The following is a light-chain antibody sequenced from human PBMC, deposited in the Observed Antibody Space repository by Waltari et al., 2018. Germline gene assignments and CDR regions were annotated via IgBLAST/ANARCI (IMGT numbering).Light chain of an antibody. J-gene: IGLJ3*02. CDR2: DVN. Sequence: QSALTQPRSVSGSPGQSVTISCAGTNSDVGNYTYVSWYQPHTGRAPKLTIYDVNTRPAGVPDRFSGSKSGNTASLTISGLQAEDDGYYYCCSHAGSYTWVFGGGTKVTVL. CDR1: NSDVGNYTY. CDR3: CSHAGSYTWV. V-gene: IGLV2-11*01.